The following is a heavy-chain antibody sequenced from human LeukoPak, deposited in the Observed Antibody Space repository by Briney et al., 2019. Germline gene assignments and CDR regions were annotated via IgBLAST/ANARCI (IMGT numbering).Heavy chain of an antibody. CDR3: AKVGDGYTNPY. CDR1: GFTFSSYG. CDR2: ISYDGSNK. V-gene: IGHV3-30*18. D-gene: IGHD5-24*01. Sequence: GGSLRLSCAASGFTFSSYGMHWVRQAPGKGLEWVAVISYDGSNKYYADSVKGRFTISRDNSKNTLYLQMNSLRAEDTAVYYCAKVGDGYTNPYWGQGTLVTVSS. J-gene: IGHJ4*02.